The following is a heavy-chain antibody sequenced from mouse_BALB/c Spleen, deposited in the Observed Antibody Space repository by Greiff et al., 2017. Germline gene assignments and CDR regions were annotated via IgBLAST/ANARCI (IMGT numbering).Heavy chain of an antibody. D-gene: IGHD2-2*01. CDR1: GFTFSSYG. CDR3: ARAGYAPFDY. Sequence: EVQVVESGGGLVQPGGSLKLSCAASGFTFSSYGMSWVRQTPDKRLELVATINSNGGSTYYPDSVKGRFTISRDNAKNTLYLQMSSLKSEDTAMYYCARAGYAPFDYWGQGTTLTVSS. V-gene: IGHV5-6-3*01. CDR2: INSNGGST. J-gene: IGHJ2*01.